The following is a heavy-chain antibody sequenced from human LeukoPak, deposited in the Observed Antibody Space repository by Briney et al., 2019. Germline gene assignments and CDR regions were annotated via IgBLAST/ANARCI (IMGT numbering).Heavy chain of an antibody. CDR2: ISAYNGNT. V-gene: IGHV1-18*01. CDR3: ARDLDRGRGLLLLDY. Sequence: GASVKVSCKASGYTFTSYGISWVRQAPGQGLEWMGWISAYNGNTNYAQKLQGRVTMTTDTSTSTAYMELRSLRSDDTAVYYCARDLDRGRGLLLLDYWGQGTLVTVSS. D-gene: IGHD2/OR15-2a*01. J-gene: IGHJ4*02. CDR1: GYTFTSYG.